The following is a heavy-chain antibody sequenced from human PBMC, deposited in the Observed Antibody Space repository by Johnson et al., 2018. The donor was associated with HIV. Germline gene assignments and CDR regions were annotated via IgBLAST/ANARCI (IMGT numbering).Heavy chain of an antibody. CDR1: GFTVSSNY. CDR3: AKDVAFRDDAFDI. Sequence: QMMLVESGGGLVQPGGSLRLSCAASGFTVSSNYMSWVRQAPGKGLEWVAFIRYDGSNKYYADSVKGRFTISRDNSKNTLYLQMNSLRAEDTAVYYCAKDVAFRDDAFDIWGQGTMVTVSS. V-gene: IGHV3-30*02. D-gene: IGHD2-21*01. J-gene: IGHJ3*02. CDR2: IRYDGSNK.